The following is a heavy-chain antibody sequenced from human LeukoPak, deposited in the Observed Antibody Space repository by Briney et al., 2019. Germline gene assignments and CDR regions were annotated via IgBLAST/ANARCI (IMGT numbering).Heavy chain of an antibody. Sequence: GASVKVSCKASGGTFSSYAISWVRQAPGQGLEWMGGIIPIFGTANYAQKFQGRVTITADGSTSTAYMELSSLRSEDTAVYYCASGVYCSSTSCYNYYGMDVWGQGTTVTVSS. D-gene: IGHD2-2*02. CDR2: IIPIFGTA. J-gene: IGHJ6*02. V-gene: IGHV1-69*13. CDR1: GGTFSSYA. CDR3: ASGVYCSSTSCYNYYGMDV.